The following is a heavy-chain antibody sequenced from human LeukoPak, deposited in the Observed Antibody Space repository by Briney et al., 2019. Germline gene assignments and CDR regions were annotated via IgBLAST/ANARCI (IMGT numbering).Heavy chain of an antibody. CDR1: GGSISSGGYS. J-gene: IGHJ4*02. CDR3: AGGAIRYFDWLSHFDY. D-gene: IGHD3-9*01. V-gene: IGHV4-30-2*01. CDR2: IYHSGNT. Sequence: PSQTLSLTCAVSGGSISSGGYSWSWIRQPPGKGLEWVGYIYHSGNTYYNPSLKSRVTISVDRSKNQFSLKLSSVTAADTAVYYCAGGAIRYFDWLSHFDYWGQGTLVTVSS.